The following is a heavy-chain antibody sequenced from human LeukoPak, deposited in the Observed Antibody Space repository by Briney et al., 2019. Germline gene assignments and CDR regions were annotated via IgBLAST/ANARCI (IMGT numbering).Heavy chain of an antibody. CDR2: IYSGGDT. J-gene: IGHJ4*02. Sequence: GGSLRLSCAASGFTVSSNYMSWVRQAPGKGLEWVSVIYSGGDTYYADSVKDRFTISRDNSKNTLYLQMNSLRAEDTAIYYCARVRPGYYTYFDYWGQGTLVTVSS. D-gene: IGHD3/OR15-3a*01. CDR3: ARVRPGYYTYFDY. CDR1: GFTVSSNY. V-gene: IGHV3-53*01.